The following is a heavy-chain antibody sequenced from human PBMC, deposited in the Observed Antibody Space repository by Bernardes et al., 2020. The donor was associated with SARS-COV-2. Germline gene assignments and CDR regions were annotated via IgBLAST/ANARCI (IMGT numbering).Heavy chain of an antibody. V-gene: IGHV3-23*01. Sequence: GGSLRLSCAASGFTFSRHAITWVRQGPGKGLEWVSSISGTGDTTYYADSVKGRFTASRDNSKNTVFLQMNSLRAEDTAVYYCSKGPGNRGGYPRDWGQGTLVTVSS. CDR1: GFTFSRHA. J-gene: IGHJ4*02. CDR3: SKGPGNRGGYPRD. CDR2: ISGTGDTT. D-gene: IGHD3-22*01.